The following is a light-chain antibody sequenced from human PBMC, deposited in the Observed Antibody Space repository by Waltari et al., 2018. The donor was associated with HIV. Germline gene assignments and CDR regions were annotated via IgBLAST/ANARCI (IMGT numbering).Light chain of an antibody. J-gene: IGKJ4*01. V-gene: IGKV1-12*01. CDR2: AAS. CDR3: QQANSLPLT. Sequence: DIQLTQSPPSVSASVRDPVTVTCRASQDISNSLAWYRQKPGKAPELLIFAASTLQSGVSSRFSGRGSGTIFTLTINTLQTEDFATYYCQQANSLPLTFGGGTKVAI. CDR1: QDISNS.